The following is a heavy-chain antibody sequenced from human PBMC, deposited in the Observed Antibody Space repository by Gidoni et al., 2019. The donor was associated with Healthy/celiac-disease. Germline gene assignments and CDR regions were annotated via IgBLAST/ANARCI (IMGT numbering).Heavy chain of an antibody. CDR3: AREEEYYYDSSGYLRYFDY. CDR2: IWYDGSNK. V-gene: IGHV3-33*01. D-gene: IGHD3-22*01. Sequence: QVQLVESGGGVVQPGRSLRLSCAASGFTFSSYGMHWVRQAPGKGLEWVAVIWYDGSNKYYADSVKGRFTISRDNSKNTLYLQMNSLRAEDTAVYYCAREEEYYYDSSGYLRYFDYWGQGTLVTVSS. J-gene: IGHJ4*02. CDR1: GFTFSSYG.